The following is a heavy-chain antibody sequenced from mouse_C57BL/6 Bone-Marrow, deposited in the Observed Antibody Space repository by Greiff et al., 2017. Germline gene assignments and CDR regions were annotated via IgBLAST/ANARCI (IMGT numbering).Heavy chain of an antibody. D-gene: IGHD2-4*01. CDR2: IHPNSGST. V-gene: IGHV1-64*01. CDR1: GYTFTSYW. Sequence: QVQLQQPGAELVKPGASVKLSCKASGYTFTSYWMHWVKQRPGQGLEWIGMIHPNSGSTNYNEKFKSKATLTVDKSSSTAYLQLSSLTSEDSAVYYCVYDCDGYAMDYWGQGTSVTVSS. CDR3: VYDCDGYAMDY. J-gene: IGHJ4*01.